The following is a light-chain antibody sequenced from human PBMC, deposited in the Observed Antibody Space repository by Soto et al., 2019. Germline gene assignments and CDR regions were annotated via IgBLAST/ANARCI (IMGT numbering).Light chain of an antibody. CDR2: GAS. CDR1: QSLSSSY. J-gene: IGKJ4*01. CDR3: QQFDTSPLT. Sequence: ENVLTQSPGTLSLSPGERATLSCRASQSLSSSYLAWYQQKPGQAPRLLIYGASSRATGIPDRFSGSGSGTDFTLTISRLEPEDVAVYYCQQFDTSPLTFGGGTKVEIK. V-gene: IGKV3-20*01.